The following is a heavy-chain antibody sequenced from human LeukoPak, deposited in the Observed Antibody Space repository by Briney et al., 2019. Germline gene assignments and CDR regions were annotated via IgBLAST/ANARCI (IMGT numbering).Heavy chain of an antibody. CDR2: IIPIFGTA. CDR1: GGTFSSYA. J-gene: IGHJ4*02. CDR3: ARDSRDLGGTNDY. Sequence: ASVKVSCKASGGTFSSYALSWVRQAPGQGLEWMGGIIPIFGTANYAQKFQGRVTITADESTSTAYMELSSLRSEDTAVYYCARDSRDLGGTNDYWGQGTLVTVSS. D-gene: IGHD3-16*01. V-gene: IGHV1-69*13.